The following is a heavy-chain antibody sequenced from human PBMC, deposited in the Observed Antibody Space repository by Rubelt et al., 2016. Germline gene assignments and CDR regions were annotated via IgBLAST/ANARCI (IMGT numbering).Heavy chain of an antibody. D-gene: IGHD2-2*02. CDR2: IKSKSDGGTT. J-gene: IGHJ5*02. CDR3: ARVTAGAIVVVPAAIHGWFDP. V-gene: IGHV3-15*01. Sequence: SWVRQVPGKGLEWVGRIKSKSDGGTTDYAAPVNGRFTISRDDSKNTLYLQMNSLKAEDTAVYYCARVTAGAIVVVPAAIHGWFDPWGQGTLVTVSS.